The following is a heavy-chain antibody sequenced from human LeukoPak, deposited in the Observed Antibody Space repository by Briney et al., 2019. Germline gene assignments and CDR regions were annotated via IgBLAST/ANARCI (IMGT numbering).Heavy chain of an antibody. CDR3: AREVRDIVVVPAADDAFDI. CDR1: GGTFSSYA. D-gene: IGHD2-2*01. Sequence: SVKVSCKASGGTFSSYAISWVRQAPGQGLEWMGGIIPIFGTANYAQKFQGRVTITADESTSTAYMELSSLRSEDTAVYYCAREVRDIVVVPAADDAFDIWGQGTMVTVSS. CDR2: IIPIFGTA. V-gene: IGHV1-69*13. J-gene: IGHJ3*02.